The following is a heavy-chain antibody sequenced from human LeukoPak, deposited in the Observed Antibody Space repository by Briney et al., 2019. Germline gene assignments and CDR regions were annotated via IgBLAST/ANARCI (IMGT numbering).Heavy chain of an antibody. CDR2: VDPEDGVT. Sequence: ASVKVSCKVSGYTFTYYYMHWVQQAPGKGLEWVGLVDPEDGVTIYAEKFQGRVTITADTSTDTAYMELSSVRSEDTAVYYCATGLGSGYPEYYFDYWGQGTLVTVSS. V-gene: IGHV1-69-2*01. CDR1: GYTFTYYY. J-gene: IGHJ4*02. D-gene: IGHD3-22*01. CDR3: ATGLGSGYPEYYFDY.